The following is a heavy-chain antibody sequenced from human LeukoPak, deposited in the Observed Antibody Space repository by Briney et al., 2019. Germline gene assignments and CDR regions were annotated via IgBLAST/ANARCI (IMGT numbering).Heavy chain of an antibody. CDR2: IYYRGST. V-gene: IGHV4-39*01. J-gene: IGHJ3*02. CDR1: GDSISSSTYY. Sequence: SETLSLTCTVSGDSISSSTYYWGWIRQPPGKGLEWIGTIYYRGSTYYNPSLKSRVTISVDTSKKQFSLKLSSVTAADTAVYYCARHEAAYCGGDCYLRAFDIWGQGTMVTVFS. CDR3: ARHEAAYCGGDCYLRAFDI. D-gene: IGHD2-21*02.